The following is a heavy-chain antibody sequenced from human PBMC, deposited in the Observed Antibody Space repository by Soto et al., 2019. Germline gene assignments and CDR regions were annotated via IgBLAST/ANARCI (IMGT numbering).Heavy chain of an antibody. Sequence: SVKVSCKASGGTFSSYAISWVRQAPGQGLEWMGGIIPIFGTANYAQKFQGRVTITADASTSTAYMELSSLRSEDTAVYYCARVRGRCADWIITGCLRHPSDSYFGKDVWRQGTADT. J-gene: IGHJ6*01. CDR1: GGTFSSYA. D-gene: IGHD3-22*01. CDR2: IIPIFGTA. CDR3: ARVRGRCADWIITGCLRHPSDSYFGKDV. V-gene: IGHV1-69*13.